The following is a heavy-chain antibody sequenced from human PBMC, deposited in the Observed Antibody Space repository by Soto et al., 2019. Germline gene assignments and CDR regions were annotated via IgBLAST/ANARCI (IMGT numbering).Heavy chain of an antibody. D-gene: IGHD3-16*01. Sequence: ASVKVSCKASAYTITNYVITWARQAPGQGLEWMGWISAYNGNTHYTQRLQGRVTMTTDTSTSTAYLELSSLRAEVSAVYYGARGRIGGYWFDPWGQGTLVTVSS. CDR2: ISAYNGNT. J-gene: IGHJ5*02. CDR3: ARGRIGGYWFDP. CDR1: AYTITNYV. V-gene: IGHV1-18*01.